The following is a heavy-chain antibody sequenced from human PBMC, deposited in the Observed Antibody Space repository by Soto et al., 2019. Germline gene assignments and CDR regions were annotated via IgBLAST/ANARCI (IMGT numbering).Heavy chain of an antibody. V-gene: IGHV4-30-2*01. CDR3: GSKFGELLADAFDI. CDR2: IYHSGST. D-gene: IGHD3-10*01. J-gene: IGHJ3*02. Sequence: SETLSLTCAVSGGSISSGGYSWSWIRQPPGKGLEWIGYIYHSGSTYYNPSLKSRVTISVDRSKNQFSLKLTSVTAADTAVYYCGSKFGELLADAFDIWGQGTGVTVSS. CDR1: GGSISSGGYS.